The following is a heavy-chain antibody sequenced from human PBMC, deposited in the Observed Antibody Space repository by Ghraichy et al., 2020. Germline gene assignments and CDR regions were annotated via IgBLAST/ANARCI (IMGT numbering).Heavy chain of an antibody. CDR3: ASQEVGANDY. J-gene: IGHJ4*02. D-gene: IGHD1-26*01. CDR1: GGSFSGYY. V-gene: IGHV4-34*01. Sequence: SETLSLTCAVYGGSFSGYYWSWIRQPPGKGLEWIGEINHSGSTNYNPSLKSRVTISVDTSKNQFSLKLSSVTAADTAVYYWASQEVGANDYWGQGTLVTVSS. CDR2: INHSGST.